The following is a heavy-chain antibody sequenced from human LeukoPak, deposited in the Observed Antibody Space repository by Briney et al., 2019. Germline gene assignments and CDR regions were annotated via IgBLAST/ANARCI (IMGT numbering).Heavy chain of an antibody. CDR1: GGSINSSSYY. V-gene: IGHV4-39*07. J-gene: IGHJ4*02. Sequence: SETLSLTCTVSGGSINSSSYYGGWVRQPPGKGLEWIGTIYYSGSTNYNPSLKSRVTISVDTSKNQFSLKLSSVTAADTAVYYCARFTGRAGWQSSFDYWGQGTLVTVSS. CDR3: ARFTGRAGWQSSFDY. CDR2: IYYSGST. D-gene: IGHD5-24*01.